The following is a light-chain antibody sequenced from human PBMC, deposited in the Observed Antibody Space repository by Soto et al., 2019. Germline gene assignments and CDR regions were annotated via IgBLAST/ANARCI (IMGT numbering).Light chain of an antibody. Sequence: QSVLTQPASVSGSPGQSITISCTGTSSDVGGYNYVSWYQQHPGKAPKVMIFDVSNRPSGVSNRFSGSKSGNTASLTISGLQAEDDADYYCCSYSSSSTYVFGTGTKVTVL. CDR3: CSYSSSSTYV. J-gene: IGLJ1*01. V-gene: IGLV2-14*03. CDR1: SSDVGGYNY. CDR2: DVS.